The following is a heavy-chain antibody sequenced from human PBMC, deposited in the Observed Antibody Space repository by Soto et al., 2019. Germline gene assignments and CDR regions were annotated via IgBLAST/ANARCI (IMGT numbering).Heavy chain of an antibody. CDR3: GGRSSGGYFDY. CDR2: MSGSGGST. Sequence: EVQLLESGGGLVQPGGSLRLSCAASGFTFSSYAMSWVRQAPGKGLEWVSAMSGSGGSTYYADSVKGRFTISRDNSKDTLYQLRNSRNAEDTAVYYCGGRSSGGYFDYWGQGKLVPASP. V-gene: IGHV3-23*01. J-gene: IGHJ4*02. D-gene: IGHD6-19*01. CDR1: GFTFSSYA.